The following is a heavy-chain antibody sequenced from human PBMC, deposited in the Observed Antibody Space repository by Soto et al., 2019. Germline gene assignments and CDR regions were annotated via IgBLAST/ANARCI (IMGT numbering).Heavy chain of an antibody. J-gene: IGHJ3*02. CDR2: IYHSGST. CDR1: GGSISSGGYS. Sequence: SETLSLTCAVSGGSISSGGYSWSWIRQPPGKGLEWIGYIYHSGSTNYSPSFQGHVTISADKSISTAYLQWSSLKASDTAMYYCASFKKVDTAMLPAFDIWGQGTMVTVSS. D-gene: IGHD5-18*01. CDR3: ASFKKVDTAMLPAFDI. V-gene: IGHV4-30-2*01.